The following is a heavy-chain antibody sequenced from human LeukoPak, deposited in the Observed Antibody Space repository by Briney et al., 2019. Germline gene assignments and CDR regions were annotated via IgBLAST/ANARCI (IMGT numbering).Heavy chain of an antibody. CDR1: GFTFNSYA. D-gene: IGHD3-16*01. CDR2: ISPGGSDT. J-gene: IGHJ4*02. CDR3: AKRGGYETMAAFDY. V-gene: IGHV3-23*01. Sequence: PGGSLRLSCADTGFTFNSYAMSWVRQAPGKGLEWVSAISPGGSDTYYADSVRGRFTISRDNSKNTLYLQMSSLRAEDSAVYYCAKRGGYETMAAFDYWGQGTLVTVSS.